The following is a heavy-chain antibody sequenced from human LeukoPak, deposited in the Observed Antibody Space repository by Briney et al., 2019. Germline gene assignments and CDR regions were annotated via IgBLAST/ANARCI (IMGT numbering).Heavy chain of an antibody. CDR3: ATGSGLWSPDW. CDR1: GFTFSSYW. V-gene: IGHV3-74*01. CDR2: IDNEGSST. D-gene: IGHD5-18*01. Sequence: GGSLRLSCAASGFTFSSYWMHWVRQAPGKGLVWVSRIDNEGSSTSYADSVKGRFTISRDNAKNRLYVQMNGLRVEDTAVYYCATGSGLWSPDWWGQGTLVTVSS. J-gene: IGHJ4*02.